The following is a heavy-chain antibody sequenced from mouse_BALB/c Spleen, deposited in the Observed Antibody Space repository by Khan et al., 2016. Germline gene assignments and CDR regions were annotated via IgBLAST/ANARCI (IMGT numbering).Heavy chain of an antibody. CDR3: ATSPYVYYMGFAY. CDR1: GFNIKDTY. V-gene: IGHV14-3*02. CDR2: IDPANGNT. D-gene: IGHD1-1*01. Sequence: VQLQQSGAELVKPGASVKLSCTASGFNIKDTYMHWVKQRPEQGLEWIGRIDPANGNTKYDPKFQGKATITADTSSNTAYMQLSSLTSEDTAGYYCATSPYVYYMGFAYWCQGSLLTVSA. J-gene: IGHJ3*01.